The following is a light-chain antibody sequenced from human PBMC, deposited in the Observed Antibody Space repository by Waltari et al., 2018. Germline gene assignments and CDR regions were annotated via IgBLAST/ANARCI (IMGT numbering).Light chain of an antibody. CDR2: GGS. J-gene: IGKJ4*01. Sequence: ESVLTQSPGTLSLSPGERATLSCRASQSISSYLAWYQQKPGQAPRLLIYGGSSRATGIPDRFSGSGSGTDFTLTISRLEPEDFAVYYCRQYGSSPLSFGGGTKVEIK. CDR1: QSISSY. V-gene: IGKV3-20*01. CDR3: RQYGSSPLS.